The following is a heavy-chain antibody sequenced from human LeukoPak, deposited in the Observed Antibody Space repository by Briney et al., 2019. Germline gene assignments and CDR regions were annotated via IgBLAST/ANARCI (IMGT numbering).Heavy chain of an antibody. CDR1: GGSISSYY. CDR3: ARYAFNWNSVFDY. D-gene: IGHD1/OR15-1a*01. J-gene: IGHJ4*01. CDR2: IHYSGST. V-gene: IGHV4-59*08. Sequence: KSSETLSLTCTVSGGSISSYYWGWIRQPPGKGLEWIGYIHYSGSTNYNPSLKSRVTISVDTSKNQFSLKLSSVTAADTAVYYCARYAFNWNSVFDYWGQGTLVTVSS.